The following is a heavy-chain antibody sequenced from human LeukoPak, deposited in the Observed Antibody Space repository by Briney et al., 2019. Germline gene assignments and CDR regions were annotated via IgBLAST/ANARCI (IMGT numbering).Heavy chain of an antibody. CDR1: GFTVSSNY. CDR2: IHSGGAT. J-gene: IGHJ3*02. Sequence: GGSLRLSCTASGFTVSSNYMTWVRQAPGKGLECVSVIHSGGATYYADSVKGRFTISRDNSKNTLYLQMNSLRAEDTAVYYCAGDSSGYSERAFDIWGQGTMVTVSS. V-gene: IGHV3-66*01. D-gene: IGHD3-22*01. CDR3: AGDSSGYSERAFDI.